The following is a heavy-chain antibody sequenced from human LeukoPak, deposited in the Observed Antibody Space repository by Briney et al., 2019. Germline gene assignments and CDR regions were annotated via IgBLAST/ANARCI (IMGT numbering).Heavy chain of an antibody. D-gene: IGHD3-10*01. CDR2: IYQSGST. V-gene: IGHV4-30-2*01. Sequence: SQTLSLTCAVSGGSISSGGYSWSWIRQPPGKGLEWIGYIYQSGSTYYNPSLKSRVTISVDRSKNQFSLKLSSVTAADTAVYYCARGSRITMVRGAIAKNWYFDLWGRGTLVTVSS. CDR3: ARGSRITMVRGAIAKNWYFDL. J-gene: IGHJ2*01. CDR1: GGSISSGGYS.